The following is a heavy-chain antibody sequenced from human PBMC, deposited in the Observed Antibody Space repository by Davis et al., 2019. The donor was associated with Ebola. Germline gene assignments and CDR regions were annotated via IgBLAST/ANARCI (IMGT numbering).Heavy chain of an antibody. Sequence: HTSGSLSLSCAASGFTFSNYYLHWVRQAPGKGLEWVARIQTDGSTTRYADSVKGRFTISRDNTKNTLYLQMNSLRGDDTAVYYCVRDTSHQLPHWLYYFYGMDVWGQGTTVTVSS. D-gene: IGHD2-2*01. CDR3: VRDTSHQLPHWLYYFYGMDV. J-gene: IGHJ6*02. V-gene: IGHV3-74*01. CDR2: IQTDGSTT. CDR1: GFTFSNYY.